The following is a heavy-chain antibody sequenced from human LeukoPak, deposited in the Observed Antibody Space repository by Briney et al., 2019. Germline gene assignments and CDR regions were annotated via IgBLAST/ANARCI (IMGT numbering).Heavy chain of an antibody. V-gene: IGHV1-2*02. D-gene: IGHD3-10*01. J-gene: IGHJ6*03. Sequence: ASVKVSCKASGYTFTGYYMHWVRQAPGQGLEWMGWINPNSGGTNYAQKLQGRVTMTTDTSTSTAYMELRSLRSDDTAVYYCARGGGYYYGSGSYYYYMDVWGKGTTVTISS. CDR2: INPNSGGT. CDR1: GYTFTGYY. CDR3: ARGGGYYYGSGSYYYYMDV.